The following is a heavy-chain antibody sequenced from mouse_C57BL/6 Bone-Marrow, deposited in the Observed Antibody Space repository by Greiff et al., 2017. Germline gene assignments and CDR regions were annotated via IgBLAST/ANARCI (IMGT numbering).Heavy chain of an antibody. V-gene: IGHV1-80*01. Sequence: VQLVESGAELVKPGASVKISCKASGYAFSSYWMNWVKQRPGKGLEWIGQIYPGDGDTNYNGKFKGKATLTADKSSSTAYMQLSSLTSEDSAVDFCARGWLLRPLAYWGQGTLVTVSA. CDR2: IYPGDGDT. CDR3: ARGWLLRPLAY. CDR1: GYAFSSYW. J-gene: IGHJ3*01. D-gene: IGHD2-3*01.